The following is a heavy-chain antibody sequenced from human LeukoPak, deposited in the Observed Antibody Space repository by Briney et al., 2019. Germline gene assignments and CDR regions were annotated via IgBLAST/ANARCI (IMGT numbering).Heavy chain of an antibody. V-gene: IGHV3-20*04. D-gene: IGHD4/OR15-4a*01. CDR3: AKVSLNMVNDAFDI. CDR1: GFTFDDYG. CDR2: INWNGGST. J-gene: IGHJ3*02. Sequence: GGSLRLSCAASGFTFDDYGMSWVRQAPGKGLEWVSGINWNGGSTGYADSVKGRFTISRDNAKNSLYLQMNSLRAEDTAMYYCAKVSLNMVNDAFDIWGQGTMVSVSS.